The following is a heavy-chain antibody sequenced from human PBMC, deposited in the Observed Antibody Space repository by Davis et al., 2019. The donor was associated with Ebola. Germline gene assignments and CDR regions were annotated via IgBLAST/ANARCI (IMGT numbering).Heavy chain of an antibody. CDR3: ARHDLDAFDI. CDR1: GGSISSSSYY. CDR2: IYYSGST. J-gene: IGHJ3*02. Sequence: MPSETLSLTCTVPGGSISSSSYYWGWIRQPPGKGLEWIGSIYYSGSTYYNPSLRSRVTVSVDTSKNQFSLRLGSVTAADTAVFYCARHDLDAFDIWGQGTMVTVSS. V-gene: IGHV4-39*01.